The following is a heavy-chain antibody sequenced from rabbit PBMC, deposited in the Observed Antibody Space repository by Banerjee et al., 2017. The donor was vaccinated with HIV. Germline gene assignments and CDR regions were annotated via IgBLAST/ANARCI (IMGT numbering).Heavy chain of an antibody. D-gene: IGHD6-1*01. CDR2: IYADSSGNT. CDR3: ARGGAGYVRSTRLEL. V-gene: IGHV1S45*01. J-gene: IGHJ3*01. CDR1: GLDFSSRYW. Sequence: QEQLVESGGDLVQPVGSLTLTCKASGLDFSSRYWICWVRQDPGKGLEWIACIYADSSGNTVYANWAKGRFTISKTSSTTVTLQMTSLTAADPATYSCARGGAGYVRSTRLELWGPGTLVTVS.